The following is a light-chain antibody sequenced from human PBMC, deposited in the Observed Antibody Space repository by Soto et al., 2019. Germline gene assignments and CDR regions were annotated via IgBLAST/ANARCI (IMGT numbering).Light chain of an antibody. J-gene: IGLJ1*01. Sequence: QSVLTQPASVSGSPGQSITISCTGTSXDVGGYNYVSWYQQHPGKAPKLMIYEVSDRPSGVSNRFSGSKSGNTASLTISGLQAEDEADYYCSSYTITSTYVFGTGTKLTVL. CDR3: SSYTITSTYV. CDR1: SXDVGGYNY. CDR2: EVS. V-gene: IGLV2-14*01.